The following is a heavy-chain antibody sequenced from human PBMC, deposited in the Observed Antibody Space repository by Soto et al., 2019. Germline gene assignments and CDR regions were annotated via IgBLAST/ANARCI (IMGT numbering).Heavy chain of an antibody. CDR2: IYDTGISGYTPST. V-gene: IGHV4-59*01. J-gene: IGHJ6*04. CDR1: GGSITSSY. CDR3: ARGEDAFFYYGLDV. Sequence: XTLSLTCTVSGGSITSSYWSWIRLPPGMGLEWIAYIYDTGISGYTPSTSYNPSLKSRVTMSLDKSKSQFSLKFTSVTAADTAVYYCARGEDAFFYYGLDVWGKGITVTVS.